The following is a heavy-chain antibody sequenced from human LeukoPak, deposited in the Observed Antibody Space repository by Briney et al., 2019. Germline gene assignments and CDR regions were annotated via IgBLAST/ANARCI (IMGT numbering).Heavy chain of an antibody. CDR1: GGTFSSYA. CDR3: AREYSSSWYIMGDY. D-gene: IGHD6-13*01. V-gene: IGHV3-30-3*01. Sequence: SCKASGGTFSSYAMHWVRQAPGKGLEWVAVISYDGSNKYYADSVKGRFTISRDNSKNTLYLQMNSLRAEDTAVYYCAREYSSSWYIMGDYWGQGTLVTVSS. J-gene: IGHJ4*02. CDR2: ISYDGSNK.